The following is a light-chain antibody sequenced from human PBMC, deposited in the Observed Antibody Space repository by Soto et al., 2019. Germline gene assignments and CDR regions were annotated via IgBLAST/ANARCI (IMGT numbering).Light chain of an antibody. CDR3: LLYMGRGTWV. CDR1: SGSVSTTYY. V-gene: IGLV8-61*01. Sequence: QTVVTQEPSFSVSPGGTVTLTCGLSSGSVSTTYYPSWYQQTPGQAPRTLIYSTNTRSSGVPDRFSGSILGNKAALTITGAQADDESDYYCLLYMGRGTWVFGGGTKLTVL. J-gene: IGLJ3*02. CDR2: STN.